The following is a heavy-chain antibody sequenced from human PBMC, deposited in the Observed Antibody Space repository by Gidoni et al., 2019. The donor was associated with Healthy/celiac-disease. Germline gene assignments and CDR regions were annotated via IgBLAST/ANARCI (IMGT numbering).Heavy chain of an antibody. V-gene: IGHV3-23*01. Sequence: EVQLLESGGGLVQPGGSLILSCAASRFPFSSDAMSWVRQAPGKGLEWVSAISGSGGSTYYADSVKGRFTISRDNSKNTLYLQMNSLRAEDTAVYYCAKDLVGATYGDYWGQGTLVTVSS. CDR3: AKDLVGATYGDY. J-gene: IGHJ4*02. D-gene: IGHD1-26*01. CDR2: ISGSGGST. CDR1: RFPFSSDA.